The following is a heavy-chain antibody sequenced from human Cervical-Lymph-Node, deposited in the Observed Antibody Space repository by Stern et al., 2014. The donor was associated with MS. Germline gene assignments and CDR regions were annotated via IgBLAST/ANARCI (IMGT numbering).Heavy chain of an antibody. J-gene: IGHJ4*02. V-gene: IGHV3-30-3*01. CDR2: ISYNDTNK. Sequence: DQLVEPGGGVVQFGRSLRLSCVASGFTFSSYTMHWVRQAPGRELEWVAMISYNDTNKYYADSVKGRFTISRNNSKNALYLQMDSQRAEDTAVYYCTRLAVAGFDYRGQGTLVIVSS. CDR1: GFTFSSYT. D-gene: IGHD6-19*01. CDR3: TRLAVAGFDY.